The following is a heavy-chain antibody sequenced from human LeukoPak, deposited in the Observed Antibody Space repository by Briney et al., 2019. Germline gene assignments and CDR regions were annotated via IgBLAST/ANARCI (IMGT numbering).Heavy chain of an antibody. J-gene: IGHJ3*02. V-gene: IGHV4-61*02. CDR1: GGSISSGSYH. Sequence: SQTLSLTCTVSGGSISSGSYHWSWIRQPAGKGLEWIGRMYTSGSTNYNPSLKSRVTISVDTSKNQFSLKLSSVTAADTAVYYCARFDLLDAFDIWGQGTMVTVSS. D-gene: IGHD3-3*01. CDR2: MYTSGST. CDR3: ARFDLLDAFDI.